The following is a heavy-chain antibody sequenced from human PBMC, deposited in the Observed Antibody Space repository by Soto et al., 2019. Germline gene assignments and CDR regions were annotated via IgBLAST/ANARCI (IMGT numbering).Heavy chain of an antibody. D-gene: IGHD3-3*01. CDR2: IGTAGDT. CDR3: ARVLEFGYDFWSGRDWYFDL. CDR1: GFTFSSYD. J-gene: IGHJ2*01. Sequence: GGSLRLSCAASGFTFSSYDMHWVRQATGKGLEWVSAIGTAGDTYYPGSVKGRFTISRENAKNSLYLQMNSLRAGDTAVYYCARVLEFGYDFWSGRDWYFDLWGRGTLVTVSS. V-gene: IGHV3-13*01.